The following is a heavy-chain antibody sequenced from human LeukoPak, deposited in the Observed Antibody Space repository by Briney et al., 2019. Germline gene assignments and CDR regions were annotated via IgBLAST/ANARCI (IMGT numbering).Heavy chain of an antibody. Sequence: PSQTLSLTCAVSGGSISSGGYSWSWIRQPPGKGLEWIGYIYYSGSTYYNPSLKSRVTISVDTSKNQFSLKLSSVTAADTAVYYCARGGLDCVGSDYWGQGTLVTVSS. CDR3: ARGGLDCVGSDY. CDR2: IYYSGST. V-gene: IGHV4-30-4*07. CDR1: GGSISSGGYS. D-gene: IGHD2-21*01. J-gene: IGHJ4*02.